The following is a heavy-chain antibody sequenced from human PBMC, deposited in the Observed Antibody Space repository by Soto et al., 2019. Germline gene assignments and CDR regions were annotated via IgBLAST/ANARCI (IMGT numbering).Heavy chain of an antibody. CDR2: IYNGEST. V-gene: IGHV4-59*01. CDR1: GASIRNYY. D-gene: IGHD6-19*01. J-gene: IGHJ4*02. CDR3: AQTTGWPGFDY. Sequence: QMQLQESGPGLVKPSETMSLTCTASGASIRNYYWNWIRQPPGKGLEWIGHIYNGESTNFNPSLNSRVTISVDTSKTQLSLRLRSVTAADTAVYYCAQTTGWPGFDYWGQGARVTVSS.